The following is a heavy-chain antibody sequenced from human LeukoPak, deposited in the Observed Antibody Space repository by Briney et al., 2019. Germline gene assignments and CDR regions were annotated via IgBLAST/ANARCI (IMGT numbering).Heavy chain of an antibody. CDR3: AKAPVTTCRGAYCYPFDY. CDR1: GFTFHDYT. V-gene: IGHV3-23*01. D-gene: IGHD2-21*01. CDR2: ISDSGNT. J-gene: IGHJ4*02. Sequence: GSLRLSCSASGFTFHDYTIHWVRQAPGKGLEWVSAISDSGNTYHADSVKGRFTISRDSSKNTLFLQMNRLRPEDAAVYYCAKAPVTTCRGAYCYPFDYWGQGTLVTVSS.